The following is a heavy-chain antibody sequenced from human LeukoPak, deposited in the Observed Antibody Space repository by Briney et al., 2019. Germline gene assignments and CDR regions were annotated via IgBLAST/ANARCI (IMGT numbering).Heavy chain of an antibody. CDR3: ARVSGYTLVGAFDF. D-gene: IGHD1-26*01. Sequence: GGSLRLSCAASGFTFNSYWMHWVRQAPGKGLVWVSRINSDGSTTNYADSVEGRFTVSRDNAKNTLFLQMNSLRAEDTAVYYCARVSGYTLVGAFDFWGQGTMVTVSS. V-gene: IGHV3-74*01. CDR2: INSDGSTT. CDR1: GFTFNSYW. J-gene: IGHJ3*01.